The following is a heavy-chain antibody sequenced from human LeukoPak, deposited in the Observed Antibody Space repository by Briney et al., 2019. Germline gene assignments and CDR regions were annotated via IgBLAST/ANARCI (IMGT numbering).Heavy chain of an antibody. D-gene: IGHD2-2*01. Sequence: GASVKVSCKASGYTFTGYYMHWVRQAPGQGLERMGWINPNRGVTNYTQKFQGRGTMTRDTSTSTAYIELSRLRSDDTAVYYCARSRECSSTSCYGWFDPWGQGTLVTVSS. CDR2: INPNRGVT. CDR1: GYTFTGYY. V-gene: IGHV1-2*02. CDR3: ARSRECSSTSCYGWFDP. J-gene: IGHJ5*02.